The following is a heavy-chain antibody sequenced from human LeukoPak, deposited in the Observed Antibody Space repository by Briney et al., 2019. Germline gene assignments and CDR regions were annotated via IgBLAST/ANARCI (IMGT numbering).Heavy chain of an antibody. D-gene: IGHD6-19*01. CDR3: ARAVAVAGTFDY. J-gene: IGHJ4*02. CDR1: GGTFSSYA. CDR2: IIPIFGTA. Sequence: GASVKVSCKASGGTFSSYAISWVRQAHGQGLEWMGGIIPIFGTANYAQKFQGRVTITADKSTSTAYMELGSLRSEDTVVYYCARAVAVAGTFDYWGKGTLVTVSS. V-gene: IGHV1-69*06.